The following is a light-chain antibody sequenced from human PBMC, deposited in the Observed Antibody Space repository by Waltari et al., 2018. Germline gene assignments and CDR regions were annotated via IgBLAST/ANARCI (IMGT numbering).Light chain of an antibody. J-gene: IGLJ1*01. Sequence: QSALSQPASVSGSPGQSVTVSCTGSSSDVGGSNFYSWYRQHPGKAPELMIHDVDKRPSGVSNRFSGSKSGNTASLTISGLQAEDQADYYCCSYAGRGTFVFGTGTQVTVL. V-gene: IGLV2-23*02. CDR1: SSDVGGSNF. CDR3: CSYAGRGTFV. CDR2: DVD.